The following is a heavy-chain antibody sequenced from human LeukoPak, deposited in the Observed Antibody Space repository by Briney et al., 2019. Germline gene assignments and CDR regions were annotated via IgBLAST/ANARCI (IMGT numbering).Heavy chain of an antibody. CDR3: ARLGYSYGPFDY. CDR2: IYYSGST. J-gene: IGHJ4*02. Sequence: SETLSLTCTVSGGSISSYYWSWIRQPPGKGLEWIGYIYYSGSTNYNPSLKSRITISVDTSKNQFSLKLSSVTAADTAVYYCARLGYSYGPFDYWGQGTLVTVSS. D-gene: IGHD5-18*01. CDR1: GGSISSYY. V-gene: IGHV4-59*08.